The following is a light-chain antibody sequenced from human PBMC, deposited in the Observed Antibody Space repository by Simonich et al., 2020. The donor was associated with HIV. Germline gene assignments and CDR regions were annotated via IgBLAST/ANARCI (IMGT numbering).Light chain of an antibody. CDR2: LTSDGSH. J-gene: IGLJ3*02. V-gene: IGLV4-69*01. Sequence: QLVLTQSPSASASLGASVQLTCTLSSGHSSYAIAWNQQQPKKGPRYLMKLTSDGSHSKGDGIPDRFSGSSSGAERYLTISSLQSEDEADYYCQTWGTGIWVFGGGTKLTVL. CDR3: QTWGTGIWV. CDR1: SGHSSYA.